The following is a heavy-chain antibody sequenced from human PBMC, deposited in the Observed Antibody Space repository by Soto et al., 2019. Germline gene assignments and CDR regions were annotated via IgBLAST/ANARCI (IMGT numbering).Heavy chain of an antibody. CDR1: GFTFTAFG. D-gene: IGHD1-1*01. V-gene: IGHV3-30*18. Sequence: GGSLRLSCAASGFTFTAFGMHWVRQAPGKGLEWVAGLSYNGNKKYYGDSVKGRFTISRDNSKKILYLEMNSLRKEDSAVYFCAKLGGSQNDFIRFDSWGQGTLVTVSS. CDR3: AKLGGSQNDFIRFDS. CDR2: LSYNGNKK. J-gene: IGHJ4*02.